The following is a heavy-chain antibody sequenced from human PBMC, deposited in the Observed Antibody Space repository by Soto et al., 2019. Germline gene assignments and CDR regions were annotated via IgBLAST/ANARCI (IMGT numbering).Heavy chain of an antibody. CDR3: ARAIGADFFDY. J-gene: IGHJ4*02. Sequence: GGSLRLSCTSSGFTFRNYAMSWVRQAPGKGLEWVSTISDSGANTFFGDSMKDRFTISRDNSKNTVYLQMNTVRTEDTAIYYCARAIGADFFDYWGQGTLVTVSS. CDR2: ISDSGANT. V-gene: IGHV3-23*01. CDR1: GFTFRNYA. D-gene: IGHD6-25*01.